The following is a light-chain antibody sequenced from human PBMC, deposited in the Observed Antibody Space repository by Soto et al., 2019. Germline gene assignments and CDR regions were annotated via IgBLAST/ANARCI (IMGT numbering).Light chain of an antibody. CDR3: QHRSNWSWT. V-gene: IGKV3-11*01. Sequence: EIVLTQSPATLSLSPGERATLSCRASQSVSSYLAWYQQKPGQAPRLLIYDASNRATGIPARFSGSGSGTDFTLTISSLEPEDFAVYYCQHRSNWSWTFVQGTKV. J-gene: IGKJ1*01. CDR1: QSVSSY. CDR2: DAS.